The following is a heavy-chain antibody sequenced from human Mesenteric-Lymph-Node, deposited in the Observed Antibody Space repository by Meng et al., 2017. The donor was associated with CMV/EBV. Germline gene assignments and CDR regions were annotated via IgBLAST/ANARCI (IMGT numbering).Heavy chain of an antibody. CDR3: ARVLDTTPDY. Sequence: LTCTVSGGSISSTSYYWGRIRQPPGKGLEWIGNVYYSGSTYYNPSLKSRIIISVDTSKNQFSLKLNSVTAADTAMYYCARVLDTTPDYWGQGTLVTVSS. V-gene: IGHV4-39*07. J-gene: IGHJ4*02. CDR1: GGSISSTSYY. D-gene: IGHD1-14*01. CDR2: VYYSGST.